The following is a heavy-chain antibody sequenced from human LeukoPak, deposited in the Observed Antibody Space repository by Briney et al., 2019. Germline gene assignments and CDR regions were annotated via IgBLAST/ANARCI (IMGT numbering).Heavy chain of an antibody. Sequence: GSLRLSCAASGFTFSTYTMAWVRQAPGKGPEWVSAMSSSGVTTYYADSGKGRFTISRDNSKNTLYLQVNSLSPEDTAVYYCAKVGSSGWYYFDYWGQGTLVTVSS. CDR2: MSSSGVTT. CDR1: GFTFSTYT. V-gene: IGHV3-23*01. CDR3: AKVGSSGWYYFDY. D-gene: IGHD6-19*01. J-gene: IGHJ4*02.